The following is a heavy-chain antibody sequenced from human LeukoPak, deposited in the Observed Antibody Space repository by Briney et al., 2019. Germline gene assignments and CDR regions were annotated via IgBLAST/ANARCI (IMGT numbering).Heavy chain of an antibody. J-gene: IGHJ4*02. CDR3: AREYLRLGLDY. D-gene: IGHD6-19*01. Sequence: GGSLRLSCAASGFIFSSYWMTWVRQAPGKGLEWVSNIKHDGSEKYSVDSVKGRFTNSRDNAKNSLYLQMNSLRADDTAVYYCAREYLRLGLDYWGQGTLVTVSS. V-gene: IGHV3-7*04. CDR2: IKHDGSEK. CDR1: GFIFSSYW.